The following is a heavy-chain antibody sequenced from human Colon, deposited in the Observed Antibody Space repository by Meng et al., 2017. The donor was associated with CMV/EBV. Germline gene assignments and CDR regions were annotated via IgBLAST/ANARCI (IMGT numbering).Heavy chain of an antibody. J-gene: IGHJ3*02. V-gene: IGHV3-9*01. CDR2: ISWNSGTI. CDR3: AREGGVVPAAIFAFDI. D-gene: IGHD2-2*02. Sequence: GGSLRLSCAASGFTFDDYAMHWVRQAPGKGLEWVSSISWNSGTIDYADSVKGRITISRDNAKNSLYLQMNSLRAEDTAVYYCAREGGVVPAAIFAFDIWGQGTMVTVSS. CDR1: GFTFDDYA.